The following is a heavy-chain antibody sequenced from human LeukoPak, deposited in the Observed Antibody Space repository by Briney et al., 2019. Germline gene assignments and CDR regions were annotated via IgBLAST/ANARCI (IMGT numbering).Heavy chain of an antibody. V-gene: IGHV3-74*01. CDR3: GRVPSSGWSDFDY. J-gene: IGHJ4*02. CDR2: INSDGSST. CDR1: GFTFTNYW. Sequence: GGSLRLSCAASGFTFTNYWMHWVRQAPGKGLVWVSRINSDGSSTSYADSVKGRFTISRDHAKNTLYLQMNSLRAEATAVDYCGRVPSSGWSDFDYWGQGTLVTVSS. D-gene: IGHD6-19*01.